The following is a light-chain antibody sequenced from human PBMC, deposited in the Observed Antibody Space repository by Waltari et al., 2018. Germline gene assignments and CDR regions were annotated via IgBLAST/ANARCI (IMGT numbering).Light chain of an antibody. Sequence: QSAPTQPASVSASPGQSLTISCTGTRHDVGSYSYVSWYRQYPDKAPELLIYEVTHRPSGVSDRFSGSRSGSTASLTISGLQTEDEANYFCCSYTTTTTLVFGTGTKVIVL. CDR2: EVT. J-gene: IGLJ1*01. V-gene: IGLV2-14*01. CDR1: RHDVGSYSY. CDR3: CSYTTTTTLV.